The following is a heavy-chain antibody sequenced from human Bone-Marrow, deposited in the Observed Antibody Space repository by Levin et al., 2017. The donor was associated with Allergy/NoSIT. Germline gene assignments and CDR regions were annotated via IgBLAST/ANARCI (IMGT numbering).Heavy chain of an antibody. CDR2: INTGSNT. Sequence: GESLKISCKASGYTFSRYTIHWVRQAPGQRLEWMGWINTGSNTKYSQKFQGRVTITRDTSASAAYMDLSSLRSEDTAVYYCARDGVGNDASDAFDVWGQGTLVTVSS. D-gene: IGHD1-1*01. V-gene: IGHV1-3*04. CDR1: GYTFSRYT. J-gene: IGHJ3*01. CDR3: ARDGVGNDASDAFDV.